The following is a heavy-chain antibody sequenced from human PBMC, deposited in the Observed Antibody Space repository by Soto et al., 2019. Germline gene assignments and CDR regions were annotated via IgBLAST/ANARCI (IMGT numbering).Heavy chain of an antibody. J-gene: IGHJ6*02. CDR1: GYTFTSYD. D-gene: IGHD3-3*02. CDR3: ARLYHFWSGQPSYGSDV. V-gene: IGHV1-8*01. CDR2: MNPNSGNT. Sequence: QVQLVQSGAEVKKPGASVKVSCKASGYTFTSYDINWVRQATGQGLEWMGWMNPNSGNTGYAQKFQGRVTMTRNTCIIIAYLELSSLRSDDTAVYYCARLYHFWSGQPSYGSDVWGQGTTVTVSS.